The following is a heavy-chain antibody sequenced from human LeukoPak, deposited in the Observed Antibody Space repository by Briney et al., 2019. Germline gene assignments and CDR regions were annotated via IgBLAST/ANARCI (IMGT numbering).Heavy chain of an antibody. CDR1: GYTFTGYY. CDR2: INPNSGGA. CDR3: ATDYYGSGRDAFDI. Sequence: ASVKVSCKASGYTFTGYYMHWVRQAPGQGLEWMGWINPNSGGANYAQKFQGRVTMTRDTSISTAYMELSRLRSDDTAVYYCATDYYGSGRDAFDIWGQGTMVTVSS. J-gene: IGHJ3*02. V-gene: IGHV1-2*02. D-gene: IGHD3-10*01.